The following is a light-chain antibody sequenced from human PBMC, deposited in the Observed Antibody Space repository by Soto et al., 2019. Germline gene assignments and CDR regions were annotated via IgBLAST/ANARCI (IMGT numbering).Light chain of an antibody. J-gene: IGKJ1*01. V-gene: IGKV3-11*01. CDR2: DTS. CDR3: QQYGSSPWT. Sequence: EIVFTQSPSTLSLSPGERATLYCRASQSVSSYLAWYQQKPGQAPRLLIYDTSNRATGIPARFSGSGSGTDFTLTISSLEPEDFAVYYCQQYGSSPWTFGQGTKVDIK. CDR1: QSVSSY.